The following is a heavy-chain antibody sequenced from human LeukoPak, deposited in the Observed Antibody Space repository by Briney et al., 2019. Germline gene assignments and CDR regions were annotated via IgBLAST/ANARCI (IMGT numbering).Heavy chain of an antibody. CDR1: GGTFISYA. CDR3: ARDGADYYYHY. D-gene: IGHD3-16*01. Sequence: SVKVSCKASGGTFISYAISWVGQAPGQGREGMGGIIPIFGTANYAQKFQGRVTITTDESTSTAYMELSSLRSEDTAVYYCARDGADYYYHYWGQGTLVTVSS. J-gene: IGHJ4*02. CDR2: IIPIFGTA. V-gene: IGHV1-69*05.